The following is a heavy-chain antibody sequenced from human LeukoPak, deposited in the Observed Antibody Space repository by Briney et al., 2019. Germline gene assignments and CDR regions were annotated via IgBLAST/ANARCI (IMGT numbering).Heavy chain of an antibody. J-gene: IGHJ4*02. D-gene: IGHD5-18*01. CDR1: GYTFTSYG. CDR2: IIPIFGTA. Sequence: SVKVSCKASGYTFTSYGISWVRQAPGQGLEWMGGIIPIFGTANYAQKFQGRVTITADESTSTAYMELSSLRSEDTAVYYCARAGEGYSYGYGLDYWGQGTLVTVSS. CDR3: ARAGEGYSYGYGLDY. V-gene: IGHV1-69*13.